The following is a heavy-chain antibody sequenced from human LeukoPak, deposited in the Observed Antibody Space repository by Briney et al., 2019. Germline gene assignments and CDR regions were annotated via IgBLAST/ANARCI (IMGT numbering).Heavy chain of an antibody. D-gene: IGHD6-19*01. CDR2: IWYDGSHK. CDR1: GFTFSSSG. CDR3: ARDMRLGFAPNYGLDV. J-gene: IGHJ6*02. V-gene: IGHV3-33*01. Sequence: PGGSLRLSCAASGFTFSSSGLHWVRQAPGKGLEWVALIWYDGSHKYYADSVRGRFTISRDNSKNTLYLQMNSLRAEDTAVYYCARDMRLGFAPNYGLDVWGQGTTVTVSS.